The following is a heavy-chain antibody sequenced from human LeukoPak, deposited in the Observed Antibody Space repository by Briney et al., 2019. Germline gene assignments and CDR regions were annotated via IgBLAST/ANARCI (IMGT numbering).Heavy chain of an antibody. D-gene: IGHD3-22*01. CDR2: IYSGGST. Sequence: PGGSLRLSCAASRFTVSSNYMSWVRHALGKGLEWVSGIYSGGSTYYADSVKGRFNISRDNSKNTLYLQMNSLRAEDTAVYYCARDGDYDSSGYPDYWGQGTLVTVSS. CDR1: RFTVSSNY. V-gene: IGHV3-66*01. J-gene: IGHJ4*02. CDR3: ARDGDYDSSGYPDY.